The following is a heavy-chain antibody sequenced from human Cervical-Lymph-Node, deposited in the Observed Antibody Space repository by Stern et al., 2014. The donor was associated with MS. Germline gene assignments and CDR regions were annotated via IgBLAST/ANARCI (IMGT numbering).Heavy chain of an antibody. CDR1: GYTFTMFG. Sequence: VQLVRSGPEVKKPGASVRVPCKASGYTFTMFGLSWVRQAPGQGLEWMGWISPYTSNTNFAEKFQGRVTLTTDTSTDTAYMELRNLKSDDTAVYYCARVDYYESSGFFMYWGQGTLVTVSS. CDR3: ARVDYYESSGFFMY. D-gene: IGHD3-22*01. CDR2: ISPYTSNT. J-gene: IGHJ4*02. V-gene: IGHV1-18*01.